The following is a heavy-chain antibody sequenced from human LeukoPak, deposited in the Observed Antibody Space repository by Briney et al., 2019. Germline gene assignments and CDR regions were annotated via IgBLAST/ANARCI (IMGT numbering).Heavy chain of an antibody. CDR1: GGSITTYY. D-gene: IGHD4-23*01. J-gene: IGHJ4*02. CDR3: ARQGGLGTPASGSLEAFDY. CDR2: FYVSGSI. V-gene: IGHV4-4*07. Sequence: ASETLSLTRTVSGGSITTYYWSWLRQPAGKGLEWIGRFYVSGSIDYNPSLKSRITISLDKSKNQFSLNLTSVTAADTAVYYCARQGGLGTPASGSLEAFDYWGQGTLVTVSS.